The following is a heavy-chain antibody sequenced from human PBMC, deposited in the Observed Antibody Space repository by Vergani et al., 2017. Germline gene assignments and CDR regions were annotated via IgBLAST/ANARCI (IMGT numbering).Heavy chain of an antibody. CDR1: GGSFNTYS. CDR2: IYSTGST. V-gene: IGHV4-59*13. CDR3: ARVMYRDEASTGYRLEGMDI. Sequence: QVQLEESGPGLVKPSETLSLTCTVSGGSFNTYSWRWIRQSPGKGLDWIGYIYSTGSTNYNPSLNSRVSMSVDTSKNQFSLKLRSVTAADTAVYFCARVMYRDEASTGYRLEGMDIWGQGTTVTISS. D-gene: IGHD3-9*01. J-gene: IGHJ6*02.